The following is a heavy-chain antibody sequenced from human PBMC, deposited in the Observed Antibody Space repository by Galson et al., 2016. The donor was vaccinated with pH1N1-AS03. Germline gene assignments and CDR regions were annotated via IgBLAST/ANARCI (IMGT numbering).Heavy chain of an antibody. Sequence: SLRLSCAASGFTFSSYAMHWVRQAPGKGLEWVAVISYDGSNKYYADSAKGRFTISRDNSKNTLYLQMNSLRAGDTAVYSCARGFPYYDILTGAFDYWGQGTLVTVSS. CDR1: GFTFSSYA. D-gene: IGHD3-9*01. J-gene: IGHJ4*02. CDR2: ISYDGSNK. CDR3: ARGFPYYDILTGAFDY. V-gene: IGHV3-30*01.